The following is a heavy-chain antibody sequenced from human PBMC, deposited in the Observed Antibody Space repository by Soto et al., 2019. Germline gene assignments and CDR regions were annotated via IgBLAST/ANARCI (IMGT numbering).Heavy chain of an antibody. D-gene: IGHD1-20*01. Sequence: EVQLVESGGGLVQPGGSLRLSCAASGFTFSNYWMSWVRQATGKGLEWVANMKQDGSEKDYVGSVKGRFTISRDNAKNSLYLQMNSLTTEVTAVYYCARLITPRVLDSWGQGTLVTGSS. CDR2: MKQDGSEK. V-gene: IGHV3-7*05. CDR3: ARLITPRVLDS. CDR1: GFTFSNYW. J-gene: IGHJ4*02.